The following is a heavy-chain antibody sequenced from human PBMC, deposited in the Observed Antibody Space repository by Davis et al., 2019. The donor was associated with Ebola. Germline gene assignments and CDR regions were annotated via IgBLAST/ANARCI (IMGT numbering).Heavy chain of an antibody. J-gene: IGHJ6*03. CDR1: GYTFTGYY. D-gene: IGHD3-10*01. V-gene: IGHV1-2*04. CDR3: ARGVANGSGSYYDGDYYYYYMDV. CDR2: INPNSGGT. Sequence: ASVKVSCKASGYTFTGYYMHWVRQAPGQGLEWMGWINPNSGGTNYAQKFQGWVTMTRDTSISTAYMELSRLRSDDTAVYYCARGVANGSGSYYDGDYYYYYMDVWGKGTTVTVSS.